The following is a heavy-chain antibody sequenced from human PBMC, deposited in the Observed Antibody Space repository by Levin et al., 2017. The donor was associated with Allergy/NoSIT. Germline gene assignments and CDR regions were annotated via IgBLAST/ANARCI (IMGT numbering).Heavy chain of an antibody. Sequence: SQTLSLTCAVYGGSFSGYYWSWIRQPPGKGLEWIGEINHSGSTNYNPSLKSRVTISVDTSKNQFSLKLSSVTAADTAVYYCASGIAAAVAFDYWGQGTLVTVSS. CDR3: ASGIAAAVAFDY. CDR2: INHSGST. V-gene: IGHV4-34*01. D-gene: IGHD6-13*01. CDR1: GGSFSGYY. J-gene: IGHJ4*02.